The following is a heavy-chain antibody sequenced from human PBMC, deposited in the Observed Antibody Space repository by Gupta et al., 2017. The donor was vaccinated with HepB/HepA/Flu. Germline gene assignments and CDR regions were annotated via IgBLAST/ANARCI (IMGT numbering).Heavy chain of an antibody. J-gene: IGHJ4*02. CDR3: ARQGSSGYYSPYYFDY. CDR1: GGSISSSSYY. D-gene: IGHD3-22*01. CDR2: IYYIGST. V-gene: IGHV4-39*01. Sequence: QLQLQESGPGLVKPSETLSPTCTVSGGSISSSSYYWGWIRQPPGKGLEWIGSIYYIGSTYYNPSLKSRVTISVDTSKNQFSLKLSSVTAADTAVYYCARQGSSGYYSPYYFDYWGQGTLVTVSS.